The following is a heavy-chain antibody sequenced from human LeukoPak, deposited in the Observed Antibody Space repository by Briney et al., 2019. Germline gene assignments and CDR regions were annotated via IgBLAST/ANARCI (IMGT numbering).Heavy chain of an antibody. CDR1: GYTFTTYH. V-gene: IGHV1-46*01. D-gene: IGHD2-21*01. Sequence: ASVKDSCKASGYTFTTYHIHGVRQAPGQGPAWMGLIKPRGGTTIDARNFQGRVTMTNDTSTSTDYMELTSLRSAATSGHYRGRGESNYYYGMDVWGQGTTVTVSS. CDR2: IKPRGGTT. J-gene: IGHJ6*02. CDR3: GRGESNYYYGMDV.